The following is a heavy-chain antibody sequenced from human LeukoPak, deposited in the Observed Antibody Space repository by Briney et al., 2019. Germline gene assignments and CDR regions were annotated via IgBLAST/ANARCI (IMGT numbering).Heavy chain of an antibody. CDR3: AKVDYWSPENYLDS. D-gene: IGHD1-1*01. J-gene: IGHJ4*02. CDR1: GFPFGSYA. Sequence: GGSLRLSCAASGFPFGSYAMTWVRQAPGKGLESVSVITDGAVTYYADSVKGRFTISRDNSQNTVHLQMDNLRADDTAVYYCAKVDYWSPENYLDSWGQGTLVTVSS. V-gene: IGHV3-23*01. CDR2: ITDGAVT.